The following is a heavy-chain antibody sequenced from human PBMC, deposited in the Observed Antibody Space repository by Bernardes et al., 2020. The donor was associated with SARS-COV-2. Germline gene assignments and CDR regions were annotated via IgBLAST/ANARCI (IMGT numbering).Heavy chain of an antibody. CDR2: ISSSGRSI. J-gene: IGHJ4*02. CDR3: ARDQYCSGGSCYSTVGVLDY. D-gene: IGHD2-15*01. Sequence: GGSLRLSCAVSGFTFSSYEMNWVRQAPGKGLEWVSYISSSGRSIYYADSVKGRFTISRDNAKNSLYLQMNSLRAEDTAVYYCARDQYCSGGSCYSTVGVLDYWGQGTLVTVSS. V-gene: IGHV3-48*03. CDR1: GFTFSSYE.